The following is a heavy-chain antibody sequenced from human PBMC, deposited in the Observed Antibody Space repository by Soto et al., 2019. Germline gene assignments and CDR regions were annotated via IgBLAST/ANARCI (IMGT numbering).Heavy chain of an antibody. Sequence: PSETLSLTCTVSGGSISRGASHWNWVRQHPGQGLEWIGYIYYSGSTYYNPSLKSRVTISLDTSKNQFSLKLSSVTAADTAVYYCARQHRLLGNWFDPWGQGTLVTVSS. CDR3: ARQHRLLGNWFDP. CDR2: IYYSGST. D-gene: IGHD7-27*01. V-gene: IGHV4-30-4*08. CDR1: GGSISRGASH. J-gene: IGHJ5*02.